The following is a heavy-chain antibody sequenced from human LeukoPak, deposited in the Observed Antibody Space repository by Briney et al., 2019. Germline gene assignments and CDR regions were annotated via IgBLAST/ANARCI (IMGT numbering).Heavy chain of an antibody. CDR2: MNPNSGNT. V-gene: IGHV1-8*03. Sequence: ASVKVSCKASGYTFTSYDINWVRQATGQGLEWMGWMNPNSGNTGYAQKFQGRVTITRNTSISTAYMELSSLRSEDTAVYYCAREDYDFWSGPTISGAWFDPWGQGTLVTVSS. D-gene: IGHD3-3*01. CDR1: GYTFTSYD. J-gene: IGHJ5*02. CDR3: AREDYDFWSGPTISGAWFDP.